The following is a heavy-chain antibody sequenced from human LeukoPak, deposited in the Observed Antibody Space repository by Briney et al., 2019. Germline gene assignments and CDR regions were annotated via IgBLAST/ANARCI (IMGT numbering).Heavy chain of an antibody. CDR2: ISAYNSNT. V-gene: IGHV1-18*01. J-gene: IGHJ4*02. CDR1: GYSFTSYG. CDR3: ARAAGGGYFDF. D-gene: IGHD6-13*01. Sequence: ASVKVSCKASGYSFTSYGISWVRQAPGQGLEWMGWISAYNSNTNYAQNLQGRVTMTTDTSTSTVYLDLRNLRSDDTAVYYCARAAGGGYFDFWGQGTLVTVSS.